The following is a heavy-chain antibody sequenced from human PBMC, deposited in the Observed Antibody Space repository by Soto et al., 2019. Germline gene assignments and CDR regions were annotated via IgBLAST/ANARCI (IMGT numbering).Heavy chain of an antibody. D-gene: IGHD6-13*01. CDR2: ISSNGGST. Sequence: PGGSLRLSCAASGFTFSSYAMSWVRQAPGKGLEYVSAISSNGGSTYYANSVKGRFTISRDNSKNTLYLQMGSLRAEDMAVYYCARTGVYSSSLNEYFQHWGQGTLVTVSS. J-gene: IGHJ1*01. V-gene: IGHV3-64*01. CDR1: GFTFSSYA. CDR3: ARTGVYSSSLNEYFQH.